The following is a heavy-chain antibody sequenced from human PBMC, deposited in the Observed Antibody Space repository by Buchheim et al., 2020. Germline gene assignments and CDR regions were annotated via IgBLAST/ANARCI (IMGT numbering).Heavy chain of an antibody. CDR1: GFTFSNYW. D-gene: IGHD6-19*01. J-gene: IGHJ4*02. CDR2: IDSDGSST. CDR3: VRRAVAGIGPSDY. V-gene: IGHV3-74*01. Sequence: EVQLVESGGGLVQPGGSLRLSCAASGFTFSNYWMHWVRQAPGKGLVWVSRIDSDGSSTNYADSVKGRFTISRDNAKNTLYLQMNSLRAEDTAVYYCVRRAVAGIGPSDYWGQGTL.